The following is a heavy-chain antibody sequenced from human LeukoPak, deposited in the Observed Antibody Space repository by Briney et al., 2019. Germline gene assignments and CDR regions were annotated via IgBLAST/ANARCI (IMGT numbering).Heavy chain of an antibody. Sequence: SETLSLTCTVSGGSISSSSYYWGWIRQPPGKGLEWIGSIYYSGSTYYNPSLKSRVTISVDTSKNQFSLKLSSVTAADTAVYYCARAVRYSYGYITKFDYWGQGTLVTVSS. V-gene: IGHV4-39*07. CDR3: ARAVRYSYGYITKFDY. D-gene: IGHD5-18*01. J-gene: IGHJ4*02. CDR1: GGSISSSSYY. CDR2: IYYSGST.